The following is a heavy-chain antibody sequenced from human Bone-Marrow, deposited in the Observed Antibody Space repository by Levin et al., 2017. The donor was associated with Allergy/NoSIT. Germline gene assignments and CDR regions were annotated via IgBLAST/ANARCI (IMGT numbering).Heavy chain of an antibody. CDR2: ISASDDST. D-gene: IGHD3/OR15-3a*01. Sequence: GGSLRLSCAASGFIFSSSAMSWVRQAPGKGLEWVSSISASDDSTYYTDSVKGRLTISRDNSKNTIYLQMNSLRAEDKAVYCCAKVRRGLDAFDIWGQGTMVTVSS. V-gene: IGHV3-23*01. J-gene: IGHJ3*02. CDR3: AKVRRGLDAFDI. CDR1: GFIFSSSA.